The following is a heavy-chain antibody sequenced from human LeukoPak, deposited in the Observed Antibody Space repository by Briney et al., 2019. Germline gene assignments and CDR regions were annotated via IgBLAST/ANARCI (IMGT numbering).Heavy chain of an antibody. J-gene: IGHJ3*02. CDR1: GGSISSSSYY. CDR2: IYYSGTT. V-gene: IGHV4-39*01. CDR3: ARRISGRTSRVAFDI. D-gene: IGHD1-26*01. Sequence: SETLSLTCTVSGGSISSSSYYWGWIRQPPGKVLEWIGSIYYSGTTYYNPSLKSRVTISVDTSKNQFSLKPNSVTAADTAVHYCARRISGRTSRVAFDIWGQGTMVTVSS.